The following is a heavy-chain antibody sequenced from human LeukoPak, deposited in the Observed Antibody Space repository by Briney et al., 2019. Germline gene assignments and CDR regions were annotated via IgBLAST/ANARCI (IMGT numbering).Heavy chain of an antibody. CDR2: IQYDGSNK. CDR1: GFTFNSYG. Sequence: GGSLRLSCAASGFTFNSYGMNWVRQAPGKGLEWVAFIQYDGSNKYYADSVKGRFIISRDNAKNSLYLQMNSLRAEDTALYYCANARGHNYYFDYWGQGTLVTVSS. V-gene: IGHV3-30*02. CDR3: ANARGHNYYFDY. J-gene: IGHJ4*02. D-gene: IGHD1-20*01.